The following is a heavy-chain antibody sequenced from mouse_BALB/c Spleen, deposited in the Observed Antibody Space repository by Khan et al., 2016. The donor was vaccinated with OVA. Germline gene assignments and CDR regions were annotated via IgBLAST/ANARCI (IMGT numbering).Heavy chain of an antibody. V-gene: IGHV5-9-3*01. CDR3: ARSPYGNFAY. CDR1: GFTFSTYA. D-gene: IGHD2-1*01. J-gene: IGHJ3*01. Sequence: EVKLMESGGGLVKPGGSLKLSCAASGFTFSTYAMSWVRQTPEKRLEWVATISSDGDYTYFPDNVTGRFTISRDNAKNTLCLQMTSLRSEDTATYYCARSPYGNFAYWGQGTLVTVSA. CDR2: ISSDGDYT.